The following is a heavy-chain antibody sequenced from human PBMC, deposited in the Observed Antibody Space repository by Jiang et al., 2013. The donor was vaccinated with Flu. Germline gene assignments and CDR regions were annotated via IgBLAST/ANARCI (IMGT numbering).Heavy chain of an antibody. J-gene: IGHJ4*02. CDR3: ARGPTYYYDSSGQTFDY. CDR1: GFPFSNYY. Sequence: VQLLESGGGLVKPEGSLRLSCAASGFPFSNYYMTWIRQAPGKGLEWVSCVSGSGTTMYYADSVKGRFTISRDNAKNSLHLQMNSLRAEDTAMYYCARGPTYYYDSSGQTFDYWAQGTLVTVSS. V-gene: IGHV3-11*01. D-gene: IGHD3-22*01. CDR2: VSGSGTTM.